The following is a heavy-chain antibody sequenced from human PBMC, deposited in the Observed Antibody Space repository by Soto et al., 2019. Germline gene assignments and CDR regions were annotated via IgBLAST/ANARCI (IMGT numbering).Heavy chain of an antibody. J-gene: IGHJ6*02. CDR3: AKETRSRAVTATRVNGMDV. Sequence: QVQLVESGGGVVQPGRSLRLSCAPSGFSFSDFGMHWVRQAPGKGLEWVAAISHDGSNKYYGDSVKGRFSISRDHSNNRRYLQMNNLKVEDSAIYYCAKETRSRAVTATRVNGMDVWGQGTTVTVSS. CDR2: ISHDGSNK. V-gene: IGHV3-30*18. D-gene: IGHD2-21*02. CDR1: GFSFSDFG.